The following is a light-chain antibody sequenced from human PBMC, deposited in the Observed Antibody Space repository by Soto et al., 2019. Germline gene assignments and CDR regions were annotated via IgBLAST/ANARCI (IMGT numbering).Light chain of an antibody. Sequence: DIVMTQSPDSLAVSLGEGATINCKSSQSVLYTSNNKNYLAWYQQKPGQPPKLLIYWASTRESGVPDRFSGRWSATDCTLTSSRLLPEDVVVYYCHLYDSPPLCFGGWTKVQLK. CDR1: QSVLYTSNNKNY. CDR2: WAS. V-gene: IGKV4-1*01. CDR3: HLYDSPPLC. J-gene: IGKJ4*01.